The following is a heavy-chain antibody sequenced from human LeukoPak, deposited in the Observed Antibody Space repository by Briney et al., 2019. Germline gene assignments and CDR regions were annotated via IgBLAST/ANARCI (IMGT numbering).Heavy chain of an antibody. D-gene: IGHD3-10*01. J-gene: IGHJ6*03. CDR3: ARGAIRSHYYYMDV. CDR1: GFPFTSFG. Sequence: GSLRLSFAASGFPFTSFGIQWVRPAPGQGLGWVAFLPYDGSHIYYADSVKGRFIISRDKSKNTLYLQMNSLRAEDTAVYYCARGAIRSHYYYMDVWGKGTTVTISS. V-gene: IGHV3-30*02. CDR2: LPYDGSHI.